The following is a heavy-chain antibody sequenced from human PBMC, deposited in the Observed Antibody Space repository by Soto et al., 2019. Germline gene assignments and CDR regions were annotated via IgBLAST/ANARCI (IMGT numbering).Heavy chain of an antibody. CDR3: ARRARGSLRPSVGRVGVLGSGMDV. D-gene: IGHD1-26*01. V-gene: IGHV4-59*08. CDR1: GGSISSYY. Sequence: SETLSLTCTVSGGSISSYYWSWIRQPPGKGLEWIGYIYYSGSTNYNPSLKSRVTISVDTSKNQFSLKLSSVTAADTAVYYCARRARGSLRPSVGRVGVLGSGMDVWGQGTTVTVSS. J-gene: IGHJ6*02. CDR2: IYYSGST.